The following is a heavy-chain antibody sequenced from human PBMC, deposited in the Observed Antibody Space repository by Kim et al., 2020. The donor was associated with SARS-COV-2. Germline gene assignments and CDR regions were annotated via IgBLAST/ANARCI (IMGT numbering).Heavy chain of an antibody. D-gene: IGHD3-9*01. CDR1: GGSFSGYY. V-gene: IGHV4-34*01. CDR3: ASFGPRAGYDILTGYRYY. Sequence: SETLSLTCAVYGGSFSGYYWSWIRQPPGKGLEWIGEINHSGSTNYNPSLKSRVTISVDTSKNQFSLKLSSVTAADTAVYYCASFGPRAGYDILTGYRYY. CDR2: INHSGST. J-gene: IGHJ6*01.